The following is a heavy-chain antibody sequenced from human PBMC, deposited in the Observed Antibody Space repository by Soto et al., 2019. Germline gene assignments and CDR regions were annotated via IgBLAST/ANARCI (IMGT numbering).Heavy chain of an antibody. V-gene: IGHV3-21*01. Sequence: EVQLVESGGGLVKPGGSLRLSCAASGFTFSSYSMNWVRQAPGKGREWVSSISSSSSYIYYADSVKGRFTISRDNAKNSLYLQMNSLRADDTAVYYCARVSTAYFYGMDVWGKGTTVTVSS. CDR1: GFTFSSYS. J-gene: IGHJ6*04. CDR3: ARVSTAYFYGMDV. CDR2: ISSSSSYI.